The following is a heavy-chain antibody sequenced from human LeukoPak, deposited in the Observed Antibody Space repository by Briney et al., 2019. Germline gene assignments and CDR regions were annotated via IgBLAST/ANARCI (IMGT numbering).Heavy chain of an antibody. V-gene: IGHV3-74*01. J-gene: IGHJ4*02. Sequence: PGGSLRLSCAASGFTFSSYWMHWVRQAPGKGLVWVSRINSDGSSTSYADSVKGRFTISRDNAKNTLYLQMNSLRAEDTAVYYCARDLRYSSGWYVVDYWGQGTLVTVSS. D-gene: IGHD6-19*01. CDR1: GFTFSSYW. CDR3: ARDLRYSSGWYVVDY. CDR2: INSDGSST.